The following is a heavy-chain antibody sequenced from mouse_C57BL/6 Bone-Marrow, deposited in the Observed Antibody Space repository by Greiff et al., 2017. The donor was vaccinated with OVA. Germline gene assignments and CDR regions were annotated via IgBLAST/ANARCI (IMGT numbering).Heavy chain of an antibody. CDR1: GFSLTSYG. CDR2: IWRGGST. V-gene: IGHV2-5*01. CDR3: AKNLYYDYDGNYYYAMDY. Sequence: VQLQQSGPGLVQPSQSLSITCTVSGFSLTSYGVHWVRQSPGKGLEWLGVIWRGGSTDYNAAFMSRLSITKDNSKSQVFFKMNSLQADDTAIYYCAKNLYYDYDGNYYYAMDYWGQGTSVTVSS. D-gene: IGHD2-4*01. J-gene: IGHJ4*01.